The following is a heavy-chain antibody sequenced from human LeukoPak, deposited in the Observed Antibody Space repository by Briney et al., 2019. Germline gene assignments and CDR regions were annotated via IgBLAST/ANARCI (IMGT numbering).Heavy chain of an antibody. CDR2: ITDNYNT. V-gene: IGHV3-23*01. J-gene: IGHJ4*02. CDR1: GIMFSDSA. D-gene: IGHD6-19*01. CDR3: VKGACSSGCSGNY. Sequence: GGSLRLSCAASGIMFSDSAMYRVRQAPGKGLECVAVITDNYNTYYGDSVKGRFTVSRDNSKKTLYLQMNSLRVDDTALYHCVKGACSSGCSGNYWGQGTRVIVSS.